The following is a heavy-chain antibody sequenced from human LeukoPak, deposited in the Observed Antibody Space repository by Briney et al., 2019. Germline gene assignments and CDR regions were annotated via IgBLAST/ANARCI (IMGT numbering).Heavy chain of an antibody. CDR2: IYTSGST. D-gene: IGHD4-17*01. CDR3: ARGTATVPVDY. Sequence: SETLSLTCTVSGGSMSSYHWSWIRQPAGKGLEWIGLIYTSGSTNYNPSLKSRVTISVDTSKNQFSLKLSSVTAADTAVYYCARGTATVPVDYWGQGTLVTVSS. V-gene: IGHV4-4*07. CDR1: GGSMSSYH. J-gene: IGHJ4*02.